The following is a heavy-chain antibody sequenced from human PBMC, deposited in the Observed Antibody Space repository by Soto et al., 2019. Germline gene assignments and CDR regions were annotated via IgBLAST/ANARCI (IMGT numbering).Heavy chain of an antibody. D-gene: IGHD6-13*01. CDR2: INPSGGST. V-gene: IGHV1-46*01. Sequence: ASVKVSCKASGYTFTSYYMHWVRQAPGQGLEWMGIINPSGGSTSYAQKFQGRVTMTRDTPTSTVCMELSSLRSEDTAVYYCARDPVIAAAGTPFDYWGQGTLVTVSS. J-gene: IGHJ4*02. CDR1: GYTFTSYY. CDR3: ARDPVIAAAGTPFDY.